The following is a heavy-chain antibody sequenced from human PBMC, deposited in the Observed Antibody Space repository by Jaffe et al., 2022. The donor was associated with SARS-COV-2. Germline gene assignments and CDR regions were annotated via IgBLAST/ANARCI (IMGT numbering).Heavy chain of an antibody. Sequence: EVQLVQSGAEVKKPGESLKISCQGSGYSFTSYWIAWVRQMPGKGLEWMGIIYPGDSDTRYSPSFQGQVTISADKSISTAYLQWSSLKASDTAMYYCARGWYSSGYSKWFDPWGQGTLVTVSS. D-gene: IGHD3-22*01. CDR3: ARGWYSSGYSKWFDP. V-gene: IGHV5-51*01. J-gene: IGHJ5*02. CDR1: GYSFTSYW. CDR2: IYPGDSDT.